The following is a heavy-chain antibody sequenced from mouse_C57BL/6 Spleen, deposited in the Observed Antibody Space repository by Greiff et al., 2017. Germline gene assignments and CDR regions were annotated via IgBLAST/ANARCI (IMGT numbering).Heavy chain of an antibody. CDR2: IYPGSGST. CDR1: GYTFTSYW. CDR3: ASEGIYDGYPYYCDY. Sequence: QVQLQQPGAELVKPGASVKMSCKASGYTFTSYWITWVKQRPGQGLEWIGDIYPGSGSTNYNEQFKSKDTLTVDTSSSTAYLQLSSLTSEDSAVYYCASEGIYDGYPYYCDYWGQGTTLTVSS. V-gene: IGHV1-55*01. J-gene: IGHJ2*01. D-gene: IGHD2-3*01.